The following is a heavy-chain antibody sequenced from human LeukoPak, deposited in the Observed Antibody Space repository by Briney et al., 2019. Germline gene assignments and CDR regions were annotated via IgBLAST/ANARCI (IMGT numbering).Heavy chain of an antibody. CDR1: GDSIRGSNYH. CDR3: AREPDA. V-gene: IGHV4-39*07. Sequence: SETLSLTCTVSGDSIRGSNYHWGWIRQPPGKGLEWLGTVHHTGRAFYNPCRRGRTTVSVDTSKNQFSLKLTSVTAADTAVYYCAREPDAWGQGTLVTVSS. J-gene: IGHJ5*02. CDR2: VHHTGRA.